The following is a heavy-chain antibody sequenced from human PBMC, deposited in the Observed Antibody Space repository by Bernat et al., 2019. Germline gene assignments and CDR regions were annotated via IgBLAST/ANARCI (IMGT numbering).Heavy chain of an antibody. CDR2: IWYDGSNK. V-gene: IGHV3-33*01. CDR3: ARQGYDFWSGPHYYFDY. Sequence: QVQLVESGGGVVQPGRSLRLSCAASRFTFSSYGMHWVRQAPGKGLEWVAVIWYDGSNKYYADSVKGRFTISRDNSKNTLYLQMNSLRAEDTAVYYCARQGYDFWSGPHYYFDYWGQGTLVTVSS. CDR1: RFTFSSYG. D-gene: IGHD3-3*01. J-gene: IGHJ4*02.